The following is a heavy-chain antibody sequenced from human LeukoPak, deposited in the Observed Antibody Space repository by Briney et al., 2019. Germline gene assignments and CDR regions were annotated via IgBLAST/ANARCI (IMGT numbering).Heavy chain of an antibody. CDR1: GFTFDDYA. D-gene: IGHD2-21*01. J-gene: IGHJ3*02. CDR2: ISWNSGSI. V-gene: IGHV3-9*01. CDR3: AREIVGTAGAFDI. Sequence: GGSLRLSCAASGFTFDDYAMHWVRQAPGKGLEWVSGISWNSGSIGYADSVKGRFTISRDNAKNSLYLQMNSLRAEDTALYYCAREIVGTAGAFDIWGQGTMVTVSS.